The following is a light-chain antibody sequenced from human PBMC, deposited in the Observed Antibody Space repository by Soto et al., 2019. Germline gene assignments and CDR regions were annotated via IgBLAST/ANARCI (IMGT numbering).Light chain of an antibody. CDR2: AAS. Sequence: DIHMTQSPSCLSGSEGDRVTITCRASQGISNYLAWYQQKPGKVPKLLIYAASTLQSGVPSRFSGSGSGTDFTLTISSLQPEDVATYYCQKYNSAPTWTFGQGTRLEIK. J-gene: IGKJ5*01. V-gene: IGKV1-27*01. CDR3: QKYNSAPTWT. CDR1: QGISNY.